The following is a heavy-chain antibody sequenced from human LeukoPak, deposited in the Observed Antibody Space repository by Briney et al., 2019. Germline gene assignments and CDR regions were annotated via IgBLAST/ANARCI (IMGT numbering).Heavy chain of an antibody. Sequence: GGSLRLSCTASGFTFSTYWMTWVRQAPGKGLEWVANIKQDGSEKYYVDSVKGRFTISRDNTKNSVYLQMNSLRAEDTAVYYCARAPYYDSSGYYDCWGQGTLVTVSS. CDR3: ARAPYYDSSGYYDC. CDR1: GFTFSTYW. V-gene: IGHV3-7*01. CDR2: IKQDGSEK. D-gene: IGHD3-22*01. J-gene: IGHJ4*02.